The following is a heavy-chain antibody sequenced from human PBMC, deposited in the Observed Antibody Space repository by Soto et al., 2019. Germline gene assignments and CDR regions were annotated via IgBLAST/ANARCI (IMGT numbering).Heavy chain of an antibody. CDR2: SRNKAKSYST. Sequence: EVELVESGGGLVQPGGSLTLSCAVSGLTFGDHYMEWVRQAPGKGLEWVARSRNKAKSYSTDFAASVKGRFTISRVESKNSLNLQMNSLMTEYTAVYYCSILEGAWGQGTLVTVSS. V-gene: IGHV3-72*01. CDR3: SILEGA. D-gene: IGHD2-21*01. J-gene: IGHJ5*02. CDR1: GLTFGDHY.